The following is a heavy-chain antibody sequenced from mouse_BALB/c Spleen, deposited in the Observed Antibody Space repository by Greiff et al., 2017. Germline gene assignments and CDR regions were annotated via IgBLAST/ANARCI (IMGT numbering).Heavy chain of an antibody. CDR1: GFTFSSYY. D-gene: IGHD2-4*01. CDR2: INSNGGST. J-gene: IGHJ3*01. CDR3: ARPDYYDYGFAY. Sequence: EVHLVESGGGLVKLGGSLKLSCAASGFTFSSYYMSWVRQTPEKRLELVAAINSNGGSTYYPDTVKGRFTISRDNAKNTLYLQMSSLKSEDTALYYCARPDYYDYGFAYWGQGTLVTVSA. V-gene: IGHV5-6-2*01.